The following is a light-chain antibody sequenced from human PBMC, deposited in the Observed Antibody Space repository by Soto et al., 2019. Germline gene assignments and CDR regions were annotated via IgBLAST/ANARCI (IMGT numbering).Light chain of an antibody. Sequence: EIVLTQSPGTLSLSPGERAALSCRASQSVSSSYLAWYQHKPGQAPRLLIYGASNRATGIPDRFSGSGSGTDFTLTISRLEPEDVAVYYCQQYGSSPPLFTFGPGTKVDIK. CDR2: GAS. CDR1: QSVSSSY. V-gene: IGKV3-20*01. J-gene: IGKJ3*01. CDR3: QQYGSSPPLFT.